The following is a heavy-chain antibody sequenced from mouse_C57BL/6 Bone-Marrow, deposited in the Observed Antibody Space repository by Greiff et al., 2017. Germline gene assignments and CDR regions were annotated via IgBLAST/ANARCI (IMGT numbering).Heavy chain of an antibody. CDR2: IDPENGDT. CDR3: TPYYYGSSCGY. J-gene: IGHJ2*01. CDR1: GFNIKDDY. V-gene: IGHV14-4*01. Sequence: EVKVVESGAELVRPGASVKLSCTASGFNIKDDYMHWVKQRPEQGLEWIGWIDPENGDTEYASKFQGKATITADTYSNTAYLQLSSLTSEDTAVYYCTPYYYGSSCGYWGQGTTLTVSS. D-gene: IGHD1-1*01.